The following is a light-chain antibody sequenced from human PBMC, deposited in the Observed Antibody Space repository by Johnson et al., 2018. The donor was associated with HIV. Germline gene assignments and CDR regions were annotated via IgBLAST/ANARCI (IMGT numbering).Light chain of an antibody. CDR1: SSNIGNNY. CDR3: GTWESRLSAV. J-gene: IGLJ1*01. Sequence: QPVLTQPPSVSAAPGQKVTISCSGSSSNIGNNYVSWYQQLPGTAPKLLIYENNKRPSGIPDRFSGSKSGTSATLGITGLQTGDAADYYCGTWESRLSAVFGTGTKVTVL. V-gene: IGLV1-51*02. CDR2: ENN.